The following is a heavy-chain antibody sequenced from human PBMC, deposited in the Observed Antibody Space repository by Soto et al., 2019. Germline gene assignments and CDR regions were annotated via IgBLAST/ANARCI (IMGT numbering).Heavy chain of an antibody. Sequence: PRGSLRLSCEASVFTFSDYWMSWVRQAPGKGPEWVANIKFDGSEKQYVDSVRGRFTISRDNSRSSLSLQMNSLRAGDTAVYYCVKDGGYCSSSTCYAPRNHYFDSWGQGTLVTVSS. D-gene: IGHD2-2*01. V-gene: IGHV3-7*03. CDR2: IKFDGSEK. CDR1: VFTFSDYW. CDR3: VKDGGYCSSSTCYAPRNHYFDS. J-gene: IGHJ4*02.